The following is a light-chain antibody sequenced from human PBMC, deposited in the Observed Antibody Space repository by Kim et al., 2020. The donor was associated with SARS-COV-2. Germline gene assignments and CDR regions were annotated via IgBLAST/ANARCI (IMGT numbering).Light chain of an antibody. V-gene: IGKV1-39*01. CDR3: QQTYSVPNT. J-gene: IGKJ2*01. CDR2: AVS. Sequence: SASVRDRVTVTCRASRSISTSLHWYQHIPGKAPKFLIYAVSSLQSEVPSRFSGSGSGTDFTLTINSLQPEDFATYYCQQTYSVPNTFGQGTKLEI. CDR1: RSISTS.